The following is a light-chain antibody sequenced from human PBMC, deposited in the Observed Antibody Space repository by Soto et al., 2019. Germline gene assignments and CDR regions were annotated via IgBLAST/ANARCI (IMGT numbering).Light chain of an antibody. J-gene: IGLJ1*01. CDR1: SSDVGGYNY. V-gene: IGLV2-14*01. CDR3: SSYTSSSTLYYV. Sequence: LTQPASVSGSPGQSITISCTGTSSDVGGYNYVSWYQQHPGKAPKLMIYEVSNRPSGVSNRFSGSKSGNTASLTTSGLQAEDEADYYCSSYTSSSTLYYVFGTGTKVTVL. CDR2: EVS.